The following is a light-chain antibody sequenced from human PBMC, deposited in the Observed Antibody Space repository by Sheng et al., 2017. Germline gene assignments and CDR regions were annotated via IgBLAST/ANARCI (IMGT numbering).Light chain of an antibody. CDR3: QQYSSSPFT. CDR2: AAS. CDR1: QAIRNS. Sequence: DIQMTQFPSSLSASVGDRVTITCRARQAIRNSLAWYQQKPGKAPKLLLYAASTLNSGVPSKFSGRGSGTDYTLISSLQPEDFATYFCQQYSSSPFTFGPGTKVDL. V-gene: IGKV1-NL1*01. J-gene: IGKJ3*01.